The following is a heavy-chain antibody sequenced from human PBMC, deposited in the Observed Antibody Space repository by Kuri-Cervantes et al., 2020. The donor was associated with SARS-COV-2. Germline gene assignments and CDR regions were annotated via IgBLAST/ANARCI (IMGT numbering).Heavy chain of an antibody. D-gene: IGHD6-19*01. V-gene: IGHV5-10-1*04. J-gene: IGHJ4*02. CDR1: GYSFTSYW. Sequence: GGSLRLSCKGSGYSFTSYWISWVRQMPGKGLEWMGRIDPSDSYTNYSPSFQGQVTISADKSISTAYLQWSSLKASDTAMYYCARHVQQWLAIDYWGQGTLVTVSS. CDR3: ARHVQQWLAIDY. CDR2: IDPSDSYT.